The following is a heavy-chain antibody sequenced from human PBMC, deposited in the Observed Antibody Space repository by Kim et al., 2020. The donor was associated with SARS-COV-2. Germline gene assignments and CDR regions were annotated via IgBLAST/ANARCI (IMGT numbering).Heavy chain of an antibody. CDR1: GFTFSNCA. J-gene: IGHJ6*01. CDR3: AKDDRQNPGRIIGMDV. CDR2: IYSGDSGT. D-gene: IGHD3-10*01. V-gene: IGHV3-23*03. Sequence: GGSLRLSCAASGFTFSNCAMNWVRQAPGKGLEWVSVIYSGDSGTSYADSVKGRFTISRDNSKNTLFPQMNSLRAEDTAVYYCAKDDRQNPGRIIGMDVWGQGTPVTVSS.